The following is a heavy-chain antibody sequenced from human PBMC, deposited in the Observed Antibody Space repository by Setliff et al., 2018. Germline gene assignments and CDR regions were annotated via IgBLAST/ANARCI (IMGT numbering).Heavy chain of an antibody. CDR1: GGSISSYY. J-gene: IGHJ4*02. D-gene: IGHD2-21*02. CDR2: MYISGIT. Sequence: SETLSLTCTVSGGSISSYYWSWMRQPPGKGLEWIGYMYISGITNSNPSLKSRVTMSLDTSRNQFSLKLSSVTAADTAVYYCARGFDVCGGGACYTDGPYYFDYWGLGTLVTVSS. CDR3: ARGFDVCGGGACYTDGPYYFDY. V-gene: IGHV4-4*08.